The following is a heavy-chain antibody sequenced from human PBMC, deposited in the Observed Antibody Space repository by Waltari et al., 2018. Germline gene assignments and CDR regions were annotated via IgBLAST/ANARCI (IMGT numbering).Heavy chain of an antibody. J-gene: IGHJ4*02. CDR2: LHSSGST. CDR3: ARDPVDGYGHFDF. Sequence: QVQLQESGPGLVKPSETLSLTCSVSGGSMRYNHCSWFRQPAGKGLEWIGHLHSSGSTDYNPSLKSRVDVSVDTSKNQFSLRLASVTAADTAVYFCARDPVDGYGHFDFWGRGILVTVSS. D-gene: IGHD5-18*01. V-gene: IGHV4-4*07. CDR1: GGSMRYNH.